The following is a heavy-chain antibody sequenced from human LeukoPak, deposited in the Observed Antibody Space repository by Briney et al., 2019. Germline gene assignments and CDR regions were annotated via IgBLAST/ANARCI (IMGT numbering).Heavy chain of an antibody. J-gene: IGHJ3*02. CDR3: ARGRYCSADICSGGDAFDI. V-gene: IGHV4-61*02. CDR1: GGSISGSTYY. Sequence: SETLSLTCTVSGGSISGSTYYWAWIRQPAGKGLEWIGRIYTRGSTNYNPSLKSRVTMSVDTSKNQFSLKLSSVTAADTAVYYCARGRYCSADICSGGDAFDIWGQGIMVSVSS. CDR2: IYTRGST. D-gene: IGHD2-15*01.